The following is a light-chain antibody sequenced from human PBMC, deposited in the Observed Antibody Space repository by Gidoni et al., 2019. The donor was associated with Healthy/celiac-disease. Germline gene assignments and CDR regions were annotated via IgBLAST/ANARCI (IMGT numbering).Light chain of an antibody. CDR3: QQSYSTPLT. CDR2: AAS. CDR1: QSISSY. J-gene: IGKJ4*01. V-gene: IGKV1-39*01. Sequence: DIQITQSPSSLSASVVDRVTITCRASQSISSYLNWYQQKPGKAPKLLIYAASSVQSGVPSRFSGSGSGTDFTITISSMQPEEFATYYCQQSYSTPLTLGGGTKVEIK.